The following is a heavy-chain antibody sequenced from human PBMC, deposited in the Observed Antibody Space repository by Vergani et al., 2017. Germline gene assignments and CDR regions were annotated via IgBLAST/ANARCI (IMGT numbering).Heavy chain of an antibody. CDR2: ISYDGTQK. Sequence: QVHLVESGGGVVQPGRSLRLSCVVPGFTFSYYGMHWVRQAPGKGLEWVAVISYDGTQKYYADSVKGRFTISRDNSKSTLYLQMNSLRTEDTAVYYCATKSCGTPGCQIGYFREWGQGTLVTVSS. V-gene: IGHV3-30*03. CDR3: ATKSCGTPGCQIGYFRE. CDR1: GFTFSYYG. D-gene: IGHD1-1*01. J-gene: IGHJ1*01.